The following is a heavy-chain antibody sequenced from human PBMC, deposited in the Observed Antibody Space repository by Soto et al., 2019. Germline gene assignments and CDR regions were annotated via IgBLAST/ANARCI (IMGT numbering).Heavy chain of an antibody. CDR1: GYPFTCYG. CDR3: VREVGATNKWDY. V-gene: IGHV1-18*01. Sequence: QVQLVQSGAEVKKPGASVKVSCKASGYPFTCYGFSWVRQAPGQGLEWMGWISAYNGNTNYAQKLQGRVTMTTDTSTSTAYMELRSLRSDNSAVYYCVREVGATNKWDYWGQGTLVIVSS. D-gene: IGHD1-26*01. CDR2: ISAYNGNT. J-gene: IGHJ4*02.